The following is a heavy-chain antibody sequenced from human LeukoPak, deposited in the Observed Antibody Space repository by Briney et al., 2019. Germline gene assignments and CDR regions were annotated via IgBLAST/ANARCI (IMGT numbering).Heavy chain of an antibody. J-gene: IGHJ4*02. V-gene: IGHV1-2*02. D-gene: IGHD2-21*02. CDR3: AREGSYCVGGDCYSFDF. Sequence: ASVTVSCTASGYRFISNYIQWVRQAPGLGPEWMGWMHAGNGNTRYAEKFQGRVIMTRDTSINTAYMDLSSLRSDDTAVYYCAREGSYCVGGDCYSFDFWGQGTLVTVSS. CDR2: MHAGNGNT. CDR1: GYRFISNY.